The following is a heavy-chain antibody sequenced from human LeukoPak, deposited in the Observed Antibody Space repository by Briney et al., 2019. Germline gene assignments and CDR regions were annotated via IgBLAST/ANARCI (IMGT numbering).Heavy chain of an antibody. Sequence: GGSLRLSCAASGSTFSSYAMSWVRQAPGKGLEWVSAISGSGGSTYYADSVKGRFTISRDNSKNTLYLQMNSLRAEDTAVYYCAKASGSLDYWYFDLWGRGTLVTVSS. CDR3: AKASGSLDYWYFDL. J-gene: IGHJ2*01. D-gene: IGHD1-1*01. CDR2: ISGSGGST. V-gene: IGHV3-23*01. CDR1: GSTFSSYA.